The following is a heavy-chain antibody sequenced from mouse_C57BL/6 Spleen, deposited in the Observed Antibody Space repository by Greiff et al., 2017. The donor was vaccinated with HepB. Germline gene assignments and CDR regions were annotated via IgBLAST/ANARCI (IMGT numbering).Heavy chain of an antibody. Sequence: EVKVVESGGGLVQPQGSLKLSCAASGFSFNTYAMNWVRQAPGKGLEWVARIRSKSNNYATYYADSVKDRFTISRDDSESMLYLQMNNLKTEDTAMYYCVRPYYSNYGFAYWGQGTLVTGSA. J-gene: IGHJ3*01. D-gene: IGHD2-5*01. V-gene: IGHV10-1*01. CDR1: GFSFNTYA. CDR3: VRPYYSNYGFAY. CDR2: IRSKSNNYAT.